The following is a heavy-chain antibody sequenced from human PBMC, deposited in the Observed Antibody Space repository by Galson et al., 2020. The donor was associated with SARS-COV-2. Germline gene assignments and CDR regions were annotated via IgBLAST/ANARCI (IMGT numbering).Heavy chain of an antibody. CDR3: ARDPLPVDYGGNSQIFDY. V-gene: IGHV1-46*01. D-gene: IGHD4-17*01. J-gene: IGHJ4*02. CDR1: GYTFTSYY. CDR2: INPSGGST. Sequence: ASVKVSCKASGYTFTSYYMHWVQQAPGQGLEWMGIINPSGGSTSYAQKFQGRVTMTRDTSTSTVYMELSSLRSEDTAVYYCARDPLPVDYGGNSQIFDYWGQGTLVTVSS.